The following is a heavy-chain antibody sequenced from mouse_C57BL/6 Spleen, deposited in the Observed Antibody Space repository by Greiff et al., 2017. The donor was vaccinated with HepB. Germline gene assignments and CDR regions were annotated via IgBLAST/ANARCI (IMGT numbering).Heavy chain of an antibody. Sequence: EVHLVESGGDLVKPGGSLKLSCAASGFTFSSYGMSWVRQTPDKRLEWVATISSGGSYTYYPDSVKGRFTISRDNAKNTLYLQMSSLKSEDTAMYYCARQNDLDYWGQGTTLTVSS. CDR3: ARQNDLDY. CDR1: GFTFSSYG. J-gene: IGHJ2*01. V-gene: IGHV5-6*01. D-gene: IGHD2-12*01. CDR2: ISSGGSYT.